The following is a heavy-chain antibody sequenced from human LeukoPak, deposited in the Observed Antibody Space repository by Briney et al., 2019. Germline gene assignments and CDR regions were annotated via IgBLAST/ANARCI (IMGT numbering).Heavy chain of an antibody. Sequence: GGSLRLSCAASGFTFNNYAMSWVRQAPGKGLQRVSTIGNGGRTYYGDSVKGRLTISRDNSKNTLYLHMSSLRAEDTAVYYCAKDRVGYDASTFDYWGQGTLVTVSS. J-gene: IGHJ4*02. CDR1: GFTFNNYA. V-gene: IGHV3-23*01. D-gene: IGHD2-2*01. CDR2: IGNGGRT. CDR3: AKDRVGYDASTFDY.